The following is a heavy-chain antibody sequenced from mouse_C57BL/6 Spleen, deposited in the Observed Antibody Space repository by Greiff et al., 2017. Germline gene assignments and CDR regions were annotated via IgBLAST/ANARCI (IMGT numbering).Heavy chain of an antibody. Sequence: DVQLQESGGGLVQPGGSLSLSCAASGFTFTDYYMSWVRQPPGKALEWLGFIRNKANGYTTEYSASVKGRFTISRDNSQSILYLQMNALRAEDSATYYCARYGNSGYFDYWGQGTTLTVSS. V-gene: IGHV7-3*01. D-gene: IGHD2-1*01. CDR2: IRNKANGYTT. CDR3: ARYGNSGYFDY. CDR1: GFTFTDYY. J-gene: IGHJ2*01.